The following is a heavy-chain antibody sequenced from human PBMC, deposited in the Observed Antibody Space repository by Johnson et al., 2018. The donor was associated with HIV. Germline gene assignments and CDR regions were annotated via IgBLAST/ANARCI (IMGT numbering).Heavy chain of an antibody. CDR2: IYSGGST. V-gene: IGHV3-66*01. J-gene: IGHJ3*02. CDR3: ARNSHSSNWYEWEAFDI. CDR1: GFTFSSYW. Sequence: VQLVESGGGVVQPGRSLRLSCAASGFTFSSYWMHWVRQAPGKGLEWVSVIYSGGSTYYADSVKGRFTISRDNSKNTLYLQMNSLRAEDTAVYYCARNSHSSNWYEWEAFDIWGQWTMVTVSS. D-gene: IGHD6-13*01.